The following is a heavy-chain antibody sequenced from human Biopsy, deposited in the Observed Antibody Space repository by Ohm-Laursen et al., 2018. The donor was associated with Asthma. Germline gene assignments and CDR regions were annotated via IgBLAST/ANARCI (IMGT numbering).Heavy chain of an antibody. CDR2: INAGNGNT. J-gene: IGHJ5*02. D-gene: IGHD3-22*01. CDR1: GYTFINYA. Sequence: SVKVSCKASGYTFINYAIHWVRQAPGQRLEWMGWINAGNGNTKYSQKFQGRVTISRDTSASTAYMELSSLRSEDTAVYYCARVRKDYYDSSGLSGGWFDPWGQGTLVTVSS. V-gene: IGHV1-3*01. CDR3: ARVRKDYYDSSGLSGGWFDP.